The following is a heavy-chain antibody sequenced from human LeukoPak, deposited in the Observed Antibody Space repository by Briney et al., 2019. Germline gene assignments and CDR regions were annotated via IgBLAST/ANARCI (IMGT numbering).Heavy chain of an antibody. Sequence: PGGSLRLSCAASGLTFSSYWMHWVRQAPGKGLVWVSRINSDGSNTNYADSVKGRFTISRDNAKNTLYLQMNSLRAEDTAVYYCARVGDSSGYYGYYYYYYGMDVWGQGTTVTVSS. V-gene: IGHV3-74*01. J-gene: IGHJ6*02. D-gene: IGHD3-22*01. CDR2: INSDGSNT. CDR1: GLTFSSYW. CDR3: ARVGDSSGYYGYYYYYYGMDV.